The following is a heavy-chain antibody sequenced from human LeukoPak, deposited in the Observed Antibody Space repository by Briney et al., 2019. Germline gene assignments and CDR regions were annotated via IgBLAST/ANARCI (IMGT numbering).Heavy chain of an antibody. Sequence: SETLSLTCTVSGGSISSSSYYWGWIRQPPGKGLEWIGSIYYSGSTYYNPSLKSRVTISVDTSKNQFSLKLSSVTAADTAVYYCASPGPYYYDSSGYSSNDYWGQGTLVTVSS. CDR1: GGSISSSSYY. J-gene: IGHJ4*02. V-gene: IGHV4-39*01. CDR3: ASPGPYYYDSSGYSSNDY. CDR2: IYYSGST. D-gene: IGHD3-22*01.